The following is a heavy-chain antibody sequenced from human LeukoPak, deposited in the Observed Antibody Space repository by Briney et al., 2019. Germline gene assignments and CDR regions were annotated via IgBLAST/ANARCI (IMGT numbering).Heavy chain of an antibody. CDR1: GYTLTELS. J-gene: IGHJ6*02. CDR3: ARFPDLRILAPMDV. CDR2: FDPEDGET. Sequence: ASVKVSCKVSGYTLTELSMHWVRQAPGKGLEWMGGFDPEDGETIYAQKFQGRVTMTEDTSTDTAYMELSSLRSEDTAVYYCARFPDLRILAPMDVWGQGTTVTVSS. D-gene: IGHD2-15*01. V-gene: IGHV1-24*01.